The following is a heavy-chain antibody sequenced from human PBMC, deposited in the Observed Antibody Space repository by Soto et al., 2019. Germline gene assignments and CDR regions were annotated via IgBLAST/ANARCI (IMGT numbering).Heavy chain of an antibody. CDR1: GFTFSSYS. V-gene: IGHV3-48*02. J-gene: IGHJ6*02. D-gene: IGHD6-6*01. CDR3: ARPEYSSSSYGMDV. Sequence: EVQLVESGGGLVQPGGSLRLSCAASGFTFSSYSMNWVRQAPGKGLEWVSYISSSSSTIYYADSVKGRFTISRDNAKNSLYLQMNSLSDEDTAVYYCARPEYSSSSYGMDVWGQGTTVTVSS. CDR2: ISSSSSTI.